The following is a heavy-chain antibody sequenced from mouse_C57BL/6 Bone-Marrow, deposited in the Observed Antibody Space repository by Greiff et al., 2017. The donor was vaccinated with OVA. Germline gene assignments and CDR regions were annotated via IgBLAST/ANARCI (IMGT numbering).Heavy chain of an antibody. V-gene: IGHV3-8*01. CDR3: ARYGPYYKAFDY. Sequence: EVKVVESGPGLAKPSQTLSLTCSVTGYSLTSDYWNWIRKFPGNKLEYMGYISYSGSTYYNPSLKSRISITRDTSKNQDYLQLNSVTTEDTATYYCARYGPYYKAFDYWGQGTTLTVSS. CDR1: GYSLTSDY. J-gene: IGHJ2*01. CDR2: ISYSGST. D-gene: IGHD2-12*01.